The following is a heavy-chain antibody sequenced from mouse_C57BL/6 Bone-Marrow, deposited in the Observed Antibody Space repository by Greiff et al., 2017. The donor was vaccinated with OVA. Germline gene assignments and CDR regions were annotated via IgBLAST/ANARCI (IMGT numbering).Heavy chain of an antibody. J-gene: IGHJ2*01. CDR2: ISSGGSYT. D-gene: IGHD4-1*01. CDR1: GFTFSRYG. CDR3: ARHTWDFDY. V-gene: IGHV5-6*01. Sequence: EVKLMESGGDLVKPGGSLKLSCAASGFTFSRYGMSWVRQTPDKRLEWVATISSGGSYTYYPDSVKGRFTISRDNAKNTLYLQMSSLKSEDTAMYYCARHTWDFDYWGQGTTLTVSS.